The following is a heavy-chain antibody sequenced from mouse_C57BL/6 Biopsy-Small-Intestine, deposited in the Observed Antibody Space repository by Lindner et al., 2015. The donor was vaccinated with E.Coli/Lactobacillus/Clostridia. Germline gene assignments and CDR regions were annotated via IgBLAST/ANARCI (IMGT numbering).Heavy chain of an antibody. J-gene: IGHJ1*03. V-gene: IGHV1-9*01. D-gene: IGHD2-5*01. CDR1: GYTFTGYW. CDR2: ILPGSGYT. CDR3: ARAYSNWYFDV. Sequence: VQLQESGAELMKPGASVKISCKASGYTFTGYWIEWVKQRPGHGLEWIGEILPGSGYTNDKEEFKGKATFTADTSSNTAYMQLSSLTTEDSAIYYCARAYSNWYFDVWGTGTTVTVSS.